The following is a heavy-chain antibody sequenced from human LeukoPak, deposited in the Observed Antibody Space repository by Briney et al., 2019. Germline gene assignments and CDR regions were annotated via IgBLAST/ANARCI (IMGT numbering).Heavy chain of an antibody. V-gene: IGHV5-51*01. J-gene: IGHJ4*02. CDR1: GYSFTSYW. D-gene: IGHD3-22*01. CDR2: IYPGDSDT. Sequence: GESLKISCKGSGYSFTSYWIGWVRQMPGKGLEWMGIIYPGDSDTRYSPSFQGQVTISADKSTSTAYLQWSSLKASDTAMYYCARPGRGYYDSSGSDFDYWGQGTLVTVSS. CDR3: ARPGRGYYDSSGSDFDY.